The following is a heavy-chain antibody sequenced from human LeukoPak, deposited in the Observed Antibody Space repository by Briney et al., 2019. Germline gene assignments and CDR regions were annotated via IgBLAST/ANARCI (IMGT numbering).Heavy chain of an antibody. J-gene: IGHJ4*02. D-gene: IGHD2-2*01. CDR2: INHSGST. CDR3: ARGQRWGYCSSTSCYARGYYFDY. Sequence: SETLSLTCTVSGGSTSSSDYYWGWIRQPPGKGLEWIGEINHSGSTNYNPSLKSRVTISVDTSKSQFSLKLSSVTAADTAVYYCARGQRWGYCSSTSCYARGYYFDYWGQGTLVTVSS. CDR1: GGSTSSSDYY. V-gene: IGHV4-39*07.